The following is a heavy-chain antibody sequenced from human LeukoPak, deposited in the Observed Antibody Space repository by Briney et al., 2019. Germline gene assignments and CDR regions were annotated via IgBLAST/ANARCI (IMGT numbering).Heavy chain of an antibody. CDR3: ARDPRGNYYYGMDV. Sequence: GGSLRLSCAASGFTFISYGMHWVRQAPGKGLEWVAVISYDGSNKYYADSVKGRFTISRDNSKNTLYLQMNSLRAEDTAVYYCARDPRGNYYYGMDVWGQGTTVTVSS. CDR1: GFTFISYG. D-gene: IGHD1-26*01. V-gene: IGHV3-30*03. J-gene: IGHJ6*02. CDR2: ISYDGSNK.